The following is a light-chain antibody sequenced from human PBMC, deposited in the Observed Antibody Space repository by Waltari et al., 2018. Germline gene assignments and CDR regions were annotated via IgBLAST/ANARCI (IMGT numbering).Light chain of an antibody. V-gene: IGLV5-45*03. CDR2: YKSDSDK. CDR1: SRINVGTYR. Sequence: QAVLTPPSSLSASPGASASLTCTLRSRINVGTYRIYWYPHKPGSPPQYLLRYKSDSDKQQGSGVPSRFSGCKDASANAGILLISGRQSEDEADYYCMIGHSSAVVFGGGTKLTVL. J-gene: IGLJ2*01. CDR3: MIGHSSAVV.